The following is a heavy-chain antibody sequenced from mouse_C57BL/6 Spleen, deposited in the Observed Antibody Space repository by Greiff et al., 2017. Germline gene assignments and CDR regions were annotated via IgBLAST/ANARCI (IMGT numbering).Heavy chain of an antibody. CDR2: IDPSDSYT. V-gene: IGHV1-59*01. CDR1: GYTFTSYW. Sequence: VNVVESGAELVRPGTSVKLSCKASGYTFTSYWMHWVKQRPGQGLEWIGVIDPSDSYTNYNQKFKGKATLTVDTSSSTAYMQLSSLTSEDSAVYYCARYYYGSSPYYFDYWGQGTTLTVSS. D-gene: IGHD1-1*01. J-gene: IGHJ2*01. CDR3: ARYYYGSSPYYFDY.